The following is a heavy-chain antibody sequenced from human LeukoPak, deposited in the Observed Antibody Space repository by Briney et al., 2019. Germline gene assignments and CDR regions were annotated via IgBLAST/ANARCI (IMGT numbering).Heavy chain of an antibody. CDR3: AKDRIGGGYSYGYRYYYGMDV. V-gene: IGHV3-30*18. CDR1: GFTFSSYG. CDR2: ISYDGSNK. D-gene: IGHD5-18*01. J-gene: IGHJ6*02. Sequence: PGRSLRLPCAASGFTFSSYGMHWVREAPGEGLEWVAVISYDGSNKYYADSVKGRFTISREHYKKTLYLKMNSLRAEDTAVYYCAKDRIGGGYSYGYRYYYGMDVWGQGTTVTVSS.